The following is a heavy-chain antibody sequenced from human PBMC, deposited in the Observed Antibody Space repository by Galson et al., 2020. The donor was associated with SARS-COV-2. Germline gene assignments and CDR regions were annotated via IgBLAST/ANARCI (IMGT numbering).Heavy chain of an antibody. J-gene: IGHJ4*02. CDR3: ARKEDRLLWFGELLHTANDY. Sequence: GESLKISCAASGFTFSSYAMSWVRQAPGKGLEWVSAISGSGGSTYYADSVKGRFTISRDNSKNTLYLQMNSLRAEDTAVYYCARKEDRLLWFGELLHTANDYWGQGTLVTVSS. CDR2: ISGSGGST. V-gene: IGHV3-23*01. D-gene: IGHD3-10*01. CDR1: GFTFSSYA.